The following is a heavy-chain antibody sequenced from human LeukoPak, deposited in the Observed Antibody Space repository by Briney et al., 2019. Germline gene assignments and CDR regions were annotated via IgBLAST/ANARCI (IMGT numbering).Heavy chain of an antibody. CDR3: ARWDYGDQFFDY. D-gene: IGHD4-17*01. V-gene: IGHV3-21*01. CDR2: ISSSSSYI. Sequence: GGSLRLSCAASGFTFSSYSMNWVRQAPGKGLEWVSSISSSSSYIYYADSVKGRFTISRDNAKNSLYLQMNSLRAEDTAVCYCARWDYGDQFFDYWGQGTLVTVSS. J-gene: IGHJ4*02. CDR1: GFTFSSYS.